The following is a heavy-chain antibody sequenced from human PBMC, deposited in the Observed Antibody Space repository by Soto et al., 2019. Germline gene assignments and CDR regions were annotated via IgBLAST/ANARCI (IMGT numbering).Heavy chain of an antibody. CDR2: IKQDGSEK. V-gene: IGHV3-7*01. Sequence: GGSLRLSCAASGFTFSSYWMSWVRQAPGKGLEWVANIKQDGSEKYYVDSVKGRFTISRDNAKNSLYLQMNSLRAEDTAVYYCARVLSIAVAGSQFDYWGQGTLVTVSS. J-gene: IGHJ4*02. CDR1: GFTFSSYW. D-gene: IGHD6-19*01. CDR3: ARVLSIAVAGSQFDY.